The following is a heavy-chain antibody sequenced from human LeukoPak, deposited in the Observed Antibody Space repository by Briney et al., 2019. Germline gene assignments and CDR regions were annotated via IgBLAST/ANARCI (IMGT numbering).Heavy chain of an antibody. J-gene: IGHJ5*02. V-gene: IGHV4-39*01. Sequence: SETLSLTCNVSGDSISGSSFRWGWVRQPPGKGLDWIASIYSSGSSYYNSSLKSRLTMSVDTSKNQFSLKLRSVTAADTAVYYCARHQTSTWYGDGWFDPWGQGTLVTVSS. CDR2: IYSSGSS. CDR3: ARHQTSTWYGDGWFDP. D-gene: IGHD6-13*01. CDR1: GDSISGSSFR.